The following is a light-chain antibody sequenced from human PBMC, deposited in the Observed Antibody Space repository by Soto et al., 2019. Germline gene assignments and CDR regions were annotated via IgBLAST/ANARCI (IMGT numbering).Light chain of an antibody. J-gene: IGKJ2*02. V-gene: IGKV3-11*01. CDR2: DAS. CDR3: HQRSNWPRT. CDR1: QSVSSY. Sequence: EIVLTQSPATLSLSPGERATLSCRASQSVSSYLAWYQQKPGQAPRLLIYDASNRATGIPARFSGSGSGTDFTITISSLEPEDFAVYYCHQRSNWPRTFGQGTKLDIK.